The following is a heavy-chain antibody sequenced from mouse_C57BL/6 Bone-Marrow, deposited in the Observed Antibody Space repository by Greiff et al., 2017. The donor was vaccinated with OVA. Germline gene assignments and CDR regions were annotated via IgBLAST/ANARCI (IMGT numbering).Heavy chain of an antibody. CDR3: ARYSNYVDWYFDV. J-gene: IGHJ1*03. CDR1: GYSITSDY. Sequence: EVKLVESGPGLAKPSQTLSLTCSVTGYSITSDYWNWIRKFPGNKLEYMGYISYSGSTYYNPSIKSRISITRDTSKNQYYLQLNSVTTEDTATYYCARYSNYVDWYFDVWGTGTTVTVSS. CDR2: ISYSGST. V-gene: IGHV3-8*01. D-gene: IGHD2-5*01.